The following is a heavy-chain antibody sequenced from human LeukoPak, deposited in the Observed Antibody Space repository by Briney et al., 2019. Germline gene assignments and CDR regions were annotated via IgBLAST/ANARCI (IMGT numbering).Heavy chain of an antibody. D-gene: IGHD6-13*01. J-gene: IGHJ4*02. CDR2: INSDGSRT. V-gene: IGHV3-74*01. Sequence: PGGSLRLSCAASGLTFSSYWMHWVRQAPGKGLVWVSRINSDGSRTSYADSVKGRFTISRDNAKNSLYLQMNSLRAEDTAVYYCARDIEAAGLFLDYWGQGTLVTVSS. CDR3: ARDIEAAGLFLDY. CDR1: GLTFSSYW.